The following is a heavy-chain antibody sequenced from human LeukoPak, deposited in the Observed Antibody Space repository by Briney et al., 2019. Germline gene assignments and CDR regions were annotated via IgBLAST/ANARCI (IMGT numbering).Heavy chain of an antibody. J-gene: IGHJ4*02. CDR3: ARDRGVTVPGRRLDY. V-gene: IGHV4-4*07. Sequence: SETPSLTCTVSGGSISSYYWSWIRQPAGKGLEWIGHISTSGNTNYNPSLKSRVIISVDNSNNQFSLRLSSATAADTAVYYCARDRGVTVPGRRLDYWGQGTLVTVSS. CDR2: ISTSGNT. CDR1: GGSISSYY. D-gene: IGHD6-19*01.